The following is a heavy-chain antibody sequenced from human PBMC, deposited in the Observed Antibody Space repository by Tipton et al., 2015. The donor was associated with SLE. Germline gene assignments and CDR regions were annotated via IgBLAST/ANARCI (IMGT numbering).Heavy chain of an antibody. J-gene: IGHJ2*01. Sequence: LRLSCIVSGGSISSDYWSWIRQPPGKGLEWIGYIYYSGSTNYNPSLKSRVTISVDTSKNQFSLKLSSVTAADTAVYYCARVSTYYYGSGSYYRYWYFDLWGRDTLVTVSS. CDR2: IYYSGST. V-gene: IGHV4-59*01. CDR3: ARVSTYYYGSGSYYRYWYFDL. CDR1: GGSISSDY. D-gene: IGHD3-10*01.